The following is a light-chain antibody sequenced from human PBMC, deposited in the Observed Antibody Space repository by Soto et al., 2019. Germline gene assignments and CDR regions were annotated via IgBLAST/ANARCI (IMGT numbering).Light chain of an antibody. J-gene: IGKJ4*01. V-gene: IGKV3-11*01. Sequence: DIELTQSPATLSLSPGERATISCRASQTVSSSLAWYQQKPGQAPRLLIYEVSNRATGIPARFSGSGSGADFTLTISSLEPGDFALYYCQQHINWPLTFGGGTKV. CDR1: QTVSSS. CDR3: QQHINWPLT. CDR2: EVS.